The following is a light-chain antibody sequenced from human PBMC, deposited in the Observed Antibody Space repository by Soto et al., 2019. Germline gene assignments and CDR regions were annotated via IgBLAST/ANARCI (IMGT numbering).Light chain of an antibody. J-gene: IGLJ2*01. CDR1: SSNIGTNT. CDR2: TNN. CDR3: AAWDDSLKGVV. V-gene: IGLV1-44*01. Sequence: QSVLTQPPSASGTPGQRVTISCSGSSSNIGTNTVSWYQQFPGTAPKLLIYTNNQRPSGVPDRFSGSKSGTSASLAISGLQSEDEADYYCAAWDDSLKGVVFGGGTKLTVL.